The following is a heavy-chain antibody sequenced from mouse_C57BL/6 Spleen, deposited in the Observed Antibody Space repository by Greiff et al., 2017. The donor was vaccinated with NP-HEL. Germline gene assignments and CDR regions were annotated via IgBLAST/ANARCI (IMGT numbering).Heavy chain of an antibody. CDR1: GFTFSDYG. Sequence: EVQLVESGGGLVKPGGSLKLSCAASGFTFSDYGMHWVRQAPEKGLEWVAYISSGSSTIYYADTVKGRFTISRDNAKNTLFLQMTSLRSEDTARYYCARIYYDHYYAMDYWGQGTSVTVSS. CDR2: ISSGSSTI. CDR3: ARIYYDHYYAMDY. J-gene: IGHJ4*01. D-gene: IGHD2-4*01. V-gene: IGHV5-17*01.